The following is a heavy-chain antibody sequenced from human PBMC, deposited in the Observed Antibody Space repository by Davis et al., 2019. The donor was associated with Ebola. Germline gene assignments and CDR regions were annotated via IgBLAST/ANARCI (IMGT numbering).Heavy chain of an antibody. Sequence: AASVKVSCKASGYTFTGYYMHWVRQAPGQGLEWMGIINPSGGSTSYAQKFQGRVTMTRDTSTSTVYMELSSLRSEDTAVYYCARDERITMIVVVGLVGWGQGTLVTVSS. CDR1: GYTFTGYY. J-gene: IGHJ4*02. V-gene: IGHV1-46*01. CDR2: INPSGGST. D-gene: IGHD3-22*01. CDR3: ARDERITMIVVVGLVG.